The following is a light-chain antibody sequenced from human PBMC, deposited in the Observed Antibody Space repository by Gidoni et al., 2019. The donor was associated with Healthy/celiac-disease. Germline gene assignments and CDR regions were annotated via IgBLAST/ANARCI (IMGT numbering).Light chain of an antibody. CDR2: DAS. J-gene: IGKJ2*01. CDR3: QQYDNLPYT. CDR1: QDISNY. Sequence: DIHMTQSPSSLSASVGDRVTITCQASQDISNYLNWYQQKPGKAPKLLIYDASNLETGVPSRFSGSGSGTDFTCTISSLQPEDIATYYCQQYDNLPYTFGQGTKLEIK. V-gene: IGKV1-33*01.